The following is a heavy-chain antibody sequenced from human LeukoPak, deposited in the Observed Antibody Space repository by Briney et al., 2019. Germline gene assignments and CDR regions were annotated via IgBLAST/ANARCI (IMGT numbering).Heavy chain of an antibody. CDR1: GFTVSSNY. J-gene: IGHJ3*02. V-gene: IGHV3-66*01. CDR3: ARASRWVSFDI. D-gene: IGHD5-24*01. Sequence: GGSLRLSCAASGFTVSSNYMTWVRQAPGKGPEWVSIIYGGGSTYYADSVKGRFTISRDNSKNTLYLQMNSLRAEDTAVYYCARASRWVSFDIWGQGTMVTVSS. CDR2: IYGGGST.